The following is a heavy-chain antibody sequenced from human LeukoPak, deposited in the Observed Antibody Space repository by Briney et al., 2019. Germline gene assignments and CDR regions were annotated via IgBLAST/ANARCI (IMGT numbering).Heavy chain of an antibody. D-gene: IGHD5-18*01. CDR3: ARDQVIQLWLTYNFAY. J-gene: IGHJ4*02. CDR2: INPNSGGT. Sequence: GASVKVSCKASGYTFTGYYMHWVRQAPGQGLEWMGWINPNSGGTNYAQKFQGGVTMTRDTSISTAYMELSRLRSDDTAVYYCARDQVIQLWLTYNFAYWGQGTLVTASS. CDR1: GYTFTGYY. V-gene: IGHV1-2*02.